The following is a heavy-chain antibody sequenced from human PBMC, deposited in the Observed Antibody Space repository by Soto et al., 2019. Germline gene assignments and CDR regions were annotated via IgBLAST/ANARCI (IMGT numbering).Heavy chain of an antibody. Sequence: GGSLRLSCVFSGFTFSMYWMRWVRHVPGQSPFWVSLISDDGTTTNYADSVRGRFTISRDNSKNTLYLQMNNLKPDDTAVYYCARVSLASTMTLNWFDPWGQGTLVTVSS. CDR3: ARVSLASTMTLNWFDP. V-gene: IGHV3-74*01. D-gene: IGHD3-22*01. CDR2: ISDDGTTT. J-gene: IGHJ5*02. CDR1: GFTFSMYW.